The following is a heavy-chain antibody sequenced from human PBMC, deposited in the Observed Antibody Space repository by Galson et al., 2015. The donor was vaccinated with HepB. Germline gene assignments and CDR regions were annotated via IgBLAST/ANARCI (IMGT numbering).Heavy chain of an antibody. Sequence: SVKVSCKASGYTFTGYYMHWVRQAPGQGLEWMGWINPNSGGTNYAQKFQGRVTMTRDTSISTAYMELSRLRSDDTAVYYCASEIAARPVFRGNYYAMDVWGQGTTVTVSS. CDR3: ASEIAARPVFRGNYYAMDV. CDR1: GYTFTGYY. V-gene: IGHV1-2*02. CDR2: INPNSGGT. D-gene: IGHD6-6*01. J-gene: IGHJ6*02.